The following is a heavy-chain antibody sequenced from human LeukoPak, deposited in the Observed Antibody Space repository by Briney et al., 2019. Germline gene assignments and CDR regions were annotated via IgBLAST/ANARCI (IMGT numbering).Heavy chain of an antibody. CDR3: ARSYSSGSFDY. V-gene: IGHV4-59*01. CDR2: IYYSGST. J-gene: IGHJ4*02. CDR1: GSSISSYY. D-gene: IGHD6-19*01. Sequence: KPSETLSLTCTVSGSSISSYYWSWIRQPPGKGLEWIGYIYYSGSTNYNPSLKSRVTISVDTSKNQFSLKLSSVTAADTAVYYCARSYSSGSFDYWGQGTLVTVSS.